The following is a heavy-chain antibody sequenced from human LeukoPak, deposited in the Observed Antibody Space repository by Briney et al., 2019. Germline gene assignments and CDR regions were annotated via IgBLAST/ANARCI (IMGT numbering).Heavy chain of an antibody. V-gene: IGHV1-24*01. CDR2: FDPEDGET. J-gene: IGHJ4*02. CDR1: GHTLTELS. D-gene: IGHD3-16*01. Sequence: GASVKVSCKVSGHTLTELSMHWVRQAPGKGLEWMGGFDPEDGETIYAQKFQGRVTMTRDTSTSTVYMELSSLRSEDTAVYYCAREGLHGGFFDYWGQGTLVTVSS. CDR3: AREGLHGGFFDY.